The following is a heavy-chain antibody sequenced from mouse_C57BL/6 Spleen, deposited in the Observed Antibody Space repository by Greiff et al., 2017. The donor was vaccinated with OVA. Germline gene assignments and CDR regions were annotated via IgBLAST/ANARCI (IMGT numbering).Heavy chain of an antibody. Sequence: VKLQESGAELARPGASVKLSCKASGYTFTSYGISWVKQRTGQGLEWIGEIYPRSGNTYYNEKFKGKATLTADKSSSTAYMELRSLTSEDSAVYFCARRETAQAGAMDYWGQGTSVTVSS. CDR3: ARRETAQAGAMDY. CDR1: GYTFTSYG. D-gene: IGHD3-2*02. CDR2: IYPRSGNT. V-gene: IGHV1-81*01. J-gene: IGHJ4*01.